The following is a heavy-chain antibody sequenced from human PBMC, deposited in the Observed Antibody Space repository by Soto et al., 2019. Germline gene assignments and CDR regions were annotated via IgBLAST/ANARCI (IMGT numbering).Heavy chain of an antibody. CDR1: GGSISSYY. D-gene: IGHD3-3*01. J-gene: IGHJ6*03. V-gene: IGHV4-59*08. Sequence: SETLSLTCTVSGGSISSYYWSWIRQPPGKGLEWIGYIYYSGSTNYNPSLKSRVTISVDTSKNQFSLKLSSVTAADTAVYYCASYTPTTTDYDFWSGGYYYYYMDVWGKGTTVTVSS. CDR2: IYYSGST. CDR3: ASYTPTTTDYDFWSGGYYYYYMDV.